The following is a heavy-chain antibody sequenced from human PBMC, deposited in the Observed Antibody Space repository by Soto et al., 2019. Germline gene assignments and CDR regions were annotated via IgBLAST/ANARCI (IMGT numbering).Heavy chain of an antibody. CDR2: ISGSGGST. D-gene: IGHD1-26*01. J-gene: IGHJ4*02. Sequence: EVQLLESGGGLVQPGGSLRLSYAASGFTFGDYAMSWVRQAPGQGLEWVSHISGSGGSTFYADSVKGRFSISRDNSKNTLNLQMNSLRAEDTAVYYCAKAVGATTAFDHWGQGTLVTVSS. CDR1: GFTFGDYA. V-gene: IGHV3-23*01. CDR3: AKAVGATTAFDH.